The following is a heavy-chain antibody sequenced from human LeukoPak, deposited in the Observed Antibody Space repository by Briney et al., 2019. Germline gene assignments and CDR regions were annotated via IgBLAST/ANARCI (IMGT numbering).Heavy chain of an antibody. V-gene: IGHV4-38-2*02. CDR3: ARVNYYGSGSYYNLYYFDY. CDR1: GYSISSGYY. D-gene: IGHD3-10*01. CDR2: IYHSGST. Sequence: PSETLSLTCTVSGYSISSGYYWGWIRQPPGKGLEWIGSIYHSGSTYYNPSLKSRVTISVDTSKNQFSLKLSSVTAAGTAVYYCARVNYYGSGSYYNLYYFDYWGQGTLVIVSS. J-gene: IGHJ4*02.